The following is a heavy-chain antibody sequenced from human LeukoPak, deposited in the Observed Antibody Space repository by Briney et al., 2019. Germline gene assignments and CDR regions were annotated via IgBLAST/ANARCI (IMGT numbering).Heavy chain of an antibody. D-gene: IGHD2/OR15-2a*01. J-gene: IGHJ4*02. Sequence: PGGSLRLSCAASGFTFSSYWMSWVRQAPGKGLEWVAKIKQDGSDKYHVDSVKGRFTISRDNAKNSLYLQMNSLRAEDTAVYYCARGPTRANSSDYWGQGTLVTVSS. V-gene: IGHV3-7*01. CDR3: ARGPTRANSSDY. CDR2: IKQDGSDK. CDR1: GFTFSSYW.